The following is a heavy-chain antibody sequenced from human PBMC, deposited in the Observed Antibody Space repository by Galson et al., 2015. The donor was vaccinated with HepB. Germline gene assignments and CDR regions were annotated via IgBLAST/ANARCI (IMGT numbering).Heavy chain of an antibody. CDR2: IYYSGST. CDR1: GGSISSSSYY. Sequence: SETLSLTCTVSGGSISSSSYYWGWIRQPPGKGLEWIGSIYYSGSTYYNPSLKSRVTISVDTSKNQFSLKLSSVTAADTAVYYCARHEVGYYDSSGYYYGAFDIWGQGTMVTVSS. V-gene: IGHV4-39*01. CDR3: ARHEVGYYDSSGYYYGAFDI. D-gene: IGHD3-22*01. J-gene: IGHJ3*02.